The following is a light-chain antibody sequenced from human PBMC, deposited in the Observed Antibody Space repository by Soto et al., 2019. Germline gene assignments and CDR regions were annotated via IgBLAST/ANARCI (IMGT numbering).Light chain of an antibody. CDR2: EVS. J-gene: IGLJ2*01. Sequence: QSVLTQPASVSGSPGQSITISCTGTSSDVGVYDYVFWYQQHPGKAPKLMIYEVSNRPSGVSNRFSGSKSGNTASLTISGLQAEDEADYYCSSYTSSSTVVFGGGTKVTVL. V-gene: IGLV2-14*01. CDR3: SSYTSSSTVV. CDR1: SSDVGVYDY.